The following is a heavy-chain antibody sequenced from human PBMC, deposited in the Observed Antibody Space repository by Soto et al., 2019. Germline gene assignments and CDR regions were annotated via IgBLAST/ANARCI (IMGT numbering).Heavy chain of an antibody. D-gene: IGHD3-10*01. CDR3: ARGGYYYGSGSSHFDY. Sequence: QVQLVESGGGVVQPGRSLRLSCAASGFTFSSYGMHWVRQAPGKGLEWVAVIWYDGSNKYYAASVKGRFTISRDNSKNTLYLQMNSLRAEDTAVYYCARGGYYYGSGSSHFDYWGQGTLVTVSS. V-gene: IGHV3-33*01. CDR2: IWYDGSNK. CDR1: GFTFSSYG. J-gene: IGHJ4*02.